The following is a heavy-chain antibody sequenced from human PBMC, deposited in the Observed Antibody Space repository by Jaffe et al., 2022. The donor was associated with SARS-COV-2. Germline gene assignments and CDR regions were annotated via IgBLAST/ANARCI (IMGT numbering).Heavy chain of an antibody. D-gene: IGHD3-10*01. Sequence: QVTLEESGPVMVKPTETLTLTCTVSGFSLISARMGVAWIRQPPGKALDWLAHIFSNDEKSYSTSLRSRLTISKDTSKRQVVLTMTNMDPVDTATYYCARMVNREGSFLSFGELSGYYYAMDVWGQGTTVTVSS. J-gene: IGHJ6*02. V-gene: IGHV2-26*01. CDR1: GFSLISARMG. CDR3: ARMVNREGSFLSFGELSGYYYAMDV. CDR2: IFSNDEK.